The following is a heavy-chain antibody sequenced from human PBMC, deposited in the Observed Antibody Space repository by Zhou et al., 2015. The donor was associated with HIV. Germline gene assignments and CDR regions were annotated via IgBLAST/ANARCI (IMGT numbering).Heavy chain of an antibody. Sequence: QVQLVKSGAEVKKPGSSVKVACKASGGTFNNFAISWVRQAPGQGLEWMGGIIPMLRTPTYAPKFQGRVSITADESTTTAYMEISSLISDDTAVYYCAKDETVAGVNYFDFWGQGTLVTVSS. CDR3: AKDETVAGVNYFDF. CDR2: IIPMLRTP. V-gene: IGHV1-69*01. CDR1: GGTFNNFA. D-gene: IGHD6-19*01. J-gene: IGHJ4*02.